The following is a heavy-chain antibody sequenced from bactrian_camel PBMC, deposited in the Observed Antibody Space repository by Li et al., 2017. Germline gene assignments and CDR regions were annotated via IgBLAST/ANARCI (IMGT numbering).Heavy chain of an antibody. CDR1: GYTYSSYC. CDR2: VADDAKT. Sequence: HVQLVESGGGSVQAGGSLRLSCAASGYTYSSYCMGWFRQAPGKEREGVAIVADDAKTNYAPSVQGRFTIPLDNNMKTLYLQMDNLKPEGTGIYYCAASVGSWHWPQGWLPEESDLGYWGQGTQVTVS. V-gene: IGHV3S55*01. CDR3: AASVGSWHWPQGWLPEESDLGY. D-gene: IGHD6*01. J-gene: IGHJ6*01.